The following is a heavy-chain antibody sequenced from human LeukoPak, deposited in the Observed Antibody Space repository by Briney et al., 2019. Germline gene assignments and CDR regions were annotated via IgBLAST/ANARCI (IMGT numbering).Heavy chain of an antibody. J-gene: IGHJ5*02. V-gene: IGHV3-48*03. CDR3: ARLGSDILKS. CDR2: ISSTGNTI. D-gene: IGHD3-9*01. CDR1: GFTFSSYE. Sequence: PGGSLRLSCAASGFTFSSYEMNWVRQAPGKGLEWVSYISSTGNTIYYADSVKGRFTISRDNAKNSVYLQLNTLRAEDTADYYCARLGSDILKSWGQGTLVTVSS.